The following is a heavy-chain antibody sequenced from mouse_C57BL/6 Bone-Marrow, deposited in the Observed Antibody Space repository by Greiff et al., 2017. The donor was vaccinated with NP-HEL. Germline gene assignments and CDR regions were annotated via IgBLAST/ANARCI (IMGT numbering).Heavy chain of an antibody. CDR2: IDPETGGT. CDR1: GYTFTDYE. V-gene: IGHV1-15*01. J-gene: IGHJ1*03. CDR3: TRGVVAKNWYFDV. D-gene: IGHD1-1*01. Sequence: VQLQQSGAELVRPGASVTLSCKASGYTFTDYEMHWVKQTPVHGLEWIGAIDPETGGTAYNQKFKGKAILTADNSSSTAYMELRSLTSEDSAVYYCTRGVVAKNWYFDVWGTGTTVTVSS.